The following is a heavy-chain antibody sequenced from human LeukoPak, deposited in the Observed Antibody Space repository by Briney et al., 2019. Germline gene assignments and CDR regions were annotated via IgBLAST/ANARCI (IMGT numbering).Heavy chain of an antibody. CDR2: IGTGGNT. D-gene: IGHD5-18*01. Sequence: GGSLRLSCAASGFTFSSYDFHWVRQGTGKGLEWVSSIGTGGNTYYLASAKGRFTISRDNAKDSLYLQMNNLRVEDTALYYCTRGIPLGFCYLGQGNLVTLSP. CDR3: TRGIPLGFCY. J-gene: IGHJ4*02. CDR1: GFTFSSYD. V-gene: IGHV3-13*01.